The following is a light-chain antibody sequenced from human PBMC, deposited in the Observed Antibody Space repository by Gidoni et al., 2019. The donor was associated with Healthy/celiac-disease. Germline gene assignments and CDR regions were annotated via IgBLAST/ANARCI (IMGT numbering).Light chain of an antibody. Sequence: DIQMTQSPSSLSASVGDRVTITCQASQDISNYLNWYQQKPGKAPKLLIYEASNLETGVPSRFSGSGSGTDFTFTISSLQPEDIATYYCQQYDNLPLTFGGGTKLEI. CDR3: QQYDNLPLT. CDR2: EAS. J-gene: IGKJ4*01. V-gene: IGKV1-33*01. CDR1: QDISNY.